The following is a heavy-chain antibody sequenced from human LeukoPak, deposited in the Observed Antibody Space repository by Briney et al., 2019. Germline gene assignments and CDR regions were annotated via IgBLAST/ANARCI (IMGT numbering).Heavy chain of an antibody. Sequence: GESLKISCKGSGYSFTSYWIGWVRQMPGKGLEWMGIIYPGDSDTRYSPSFQGQVTISADKSISTAYLQWSSLKASDTAMYYCARRVGFEYSSSPYWFDYWGQGTLVTVSS. CDR1: GYSFTSYW. CDR2: IYPGDSDT. V-gene: IGHV5-51*01. J-gene: IGHJ4*02. CDR3: ARRVGFEYSSSPYWFDY. D-gene: IGHD6-13*01.